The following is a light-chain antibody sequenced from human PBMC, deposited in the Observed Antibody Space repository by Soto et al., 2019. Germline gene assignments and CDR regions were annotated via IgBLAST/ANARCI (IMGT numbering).Light chain of an antibody. J-gene: IGKJ4*01. CDR3: QQYNSDPLT. V-gene: IGKV1-5*03. CDR2: KAS. Sequence: DLQMTQSPSTLSASVGDRVTITCRASQSISSWLAWYQQKPGKAPNLLIYKASSLESGVPSRFSGSGSGTEFTLTISSLQPDDFATYYCQQYNSDPLTFGGGTKVEIK. CDR1: QSISSW.